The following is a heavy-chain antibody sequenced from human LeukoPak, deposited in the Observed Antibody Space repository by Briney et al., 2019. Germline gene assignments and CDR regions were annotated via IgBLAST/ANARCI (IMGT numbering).Heavy chain of an antibody. Sequence: GGSLRLSCGASGFTFHNYTMNWVRQTPGKGLEWVSSISSGSRDIYYADSVKGRFTISRDNAKNSLYLQMNSLRAEDTAVYYCARDLGYDILTGFTAYWYFDLWGRGTLVTVSS. J-gene: IGHJ2*01. CDR2: ISSGSRDI. D-gene: IGHD3-9*01. V-gene: IGHV3-21*01. CDR3: ARDLGYDILTGFTAYWYFDL. CDR1: GFTFHNYT.